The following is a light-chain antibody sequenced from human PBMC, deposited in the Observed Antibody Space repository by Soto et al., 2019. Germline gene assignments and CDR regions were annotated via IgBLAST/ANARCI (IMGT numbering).Light chain of an antibody. J-gene: IGKJ4*01. V-gene: IGKV1-5*03. CDR2: QAS. CDR3: QQYHSYPLT. CDR1: QSIVSW. Sequence: DIQMTQSPSTLSASVGDRVTITCRASQSIVSWLAWYQQKPGTAPKLLIFQASNLQTGAPSRFSGSGSGTEFTLTISSLQPDDFATYFCQQYHSYPLTFGGGTKGDIK.